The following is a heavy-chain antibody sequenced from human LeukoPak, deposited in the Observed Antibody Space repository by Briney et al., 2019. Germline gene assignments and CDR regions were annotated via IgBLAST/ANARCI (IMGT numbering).Heavy chain of an antibody. J-gene: IGHJ4*02. CDR1: GFTFSSYV. CDR2: ISSSGDST. V-gene: IGHV3-23*01. CDR3: AKRAVGAAYYFDY. D-gene: IGHD2-15*01. Sequence: PGGSLRLSCAASGFTFSSYVMSWVRQAPGKGLEWVSDISSSGDSTHYADSVKGRFTISRDNSKNTLFLQVNSLRAEDTAVYYCAKRAVGAAYYFDYWGQGTLVTVSS.